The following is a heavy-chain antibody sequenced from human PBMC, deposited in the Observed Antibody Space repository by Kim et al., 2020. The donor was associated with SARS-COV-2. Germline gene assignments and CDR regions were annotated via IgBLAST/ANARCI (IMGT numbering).Heavy chain of an antibody. CDR1: GYIFSSDG. J-gene: IGHJ4*02. CDR3: VGGTWGEVNDQ. CDR2: INTKDGDT. D-gene: IGHD3-16*01. V-gene: IGHV1-18*01. Sequence: ASVKVSCKTSGYIFSSDGFRWVRQAPGQGLEWMGWINTKDGDTKYVQKFQDRVTMTTDSSTSTAYMELRSLKFDDTAVYYCVGGTWGEVNDQGGQGPLVT.